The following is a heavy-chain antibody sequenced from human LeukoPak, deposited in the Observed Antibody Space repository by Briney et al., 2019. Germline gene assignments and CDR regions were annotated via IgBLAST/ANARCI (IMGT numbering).Heavy chain of an antibody. Sequence: GGCLRLSCAASGFTFSGFWMHWVRQAPGRGLGWVAVISYDGTNKYYADSVKGRFTISRDNSKNTLYLQMNSLRDEDTAVYYCAKLAVAAHDYWGQGTLVTVAS. J-gene: IGHJ4*02. CDR2: ISYDGTNK. CDR1: GFTFSGFW. V-gene: IGHV3-30*18. D-gene: IGHD6-19*01. CDR3: AKLAVAAHDY.